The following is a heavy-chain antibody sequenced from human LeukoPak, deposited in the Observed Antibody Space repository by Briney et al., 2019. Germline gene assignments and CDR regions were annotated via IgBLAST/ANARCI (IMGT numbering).Heavy chain of an antibody. D-gene: IGHD6-6*01. J-gene: IGHJ4*02. CDR1: GGSFSGYY. V-gene: IGHV4-34*01. CDR3: ARDLPDIAARPYYFDY. Sequence: SETLSLTCAVYGGSFSGYYWSWIRQPPGKGLEWIGEINHSGSTNYNPSLKSRVTISVDTSKNQFSLKLSSVTAADTAVYYCARDLPDIAARPYYFDYWGQGTLVTVSS. CDR2: INHSGST.